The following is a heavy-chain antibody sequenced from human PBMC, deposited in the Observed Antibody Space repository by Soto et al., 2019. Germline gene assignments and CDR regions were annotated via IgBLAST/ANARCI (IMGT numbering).Heavy chain of an antibody. CDR2: ITSSGGNA. CDR3: ERAMSTTYVNNFDI. Sequence: GGSLRLSCAASGFSFKDYYMTWMRQTPEKGLEWISTITSSGGNAYYAASVKGRVTTSRDNTHNSLYLQMSGLRAEDTDLYYCERAMSTTYVNNFDIWGQGTLVTVSS. J-gene: IGHJ5*02. V-gene: IGHV3-11*01. D-gene: IGHD1-1*01. CDR1: GFSFKDYY.